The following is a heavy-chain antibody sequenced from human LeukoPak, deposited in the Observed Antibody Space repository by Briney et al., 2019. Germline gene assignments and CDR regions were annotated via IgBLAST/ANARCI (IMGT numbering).Heavy chain of an antibody. Sequence: GGSLRLSCAASGFTVSTNYMSWVRQAPGEGLEWASVIYSGGSTYYADSVKGRFTISRDNSKNTLYLQKNSLRDEDTAVYYCALNPNPPHDGDYVWRLEYFQHWGQGTLVTVSS. CDR3: ALNPNPPHDGDYVWRLEYFQH. CDR1: GFTVSTNY. J-gene: IGHJ1*01. D-gene: IGHD4-17*01. V-gene: IGHV3-53*01. CDR2: IYSGGST.